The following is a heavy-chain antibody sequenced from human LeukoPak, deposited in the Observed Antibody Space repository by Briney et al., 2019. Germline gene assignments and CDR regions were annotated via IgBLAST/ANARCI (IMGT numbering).Heavy chain of an antibody. CDR1: GFTFSAYG. V-gene: IGHV3-23*01. D-gene: IGHD2-2*01. J-gene: IGHJ6*03. CDR2: VSGADGTT. CDR3: AKHWSYCSTTSCFFNYYYYYMDV. Sequence: GGSLRLSCAASGFTFSAYGMSWVRQSPRKGLGWDSGVSGADGTTYYADSVKGRFTISRDNSKSTLYLQMNNLRAEDTAVYYCAKHWSYCSTTSCFFNYYYYYMDVWGKGTTVTVSS.